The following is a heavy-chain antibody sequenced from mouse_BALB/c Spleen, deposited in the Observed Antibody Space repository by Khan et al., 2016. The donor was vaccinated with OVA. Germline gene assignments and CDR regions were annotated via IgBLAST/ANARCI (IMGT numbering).Heavy chain of an antibody. CDR3: ARQGGIYDGPFDY. V-gene: IGHV5-9-3*01. D-gene: IGHD2-3*01. CDR2: VSSGGSYT. CDR1: GFTFNNYA. J-gene: IGHJ2*01. Sequence: EVELVESGGGLVRPGGSLKLSCAASGFTFNNYAMSWVRQTPEKRLEWVATVSSGGSYTYYPDSVKGRFTISRDNADNTLGLQMSRLRSEDTAMYYCARQGGIYDGPFDYWGQGTTLTVSS.